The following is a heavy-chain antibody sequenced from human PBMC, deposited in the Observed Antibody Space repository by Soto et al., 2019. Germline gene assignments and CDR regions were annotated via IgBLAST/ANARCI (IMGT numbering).Heavy chain of an antibody. CDR1: GGTFSSYA. Sequence: GASVKVSCKASGGTFSSYAISWVRQAPGQGLEWMGGIIPIFGTANYAQKFQGRVTITADESTSTAYMELSSLRSEDTAVYYCARDSRPVLEWLPFRGMDVWGQGTTVTVSS. CDR2: IIPIFGTA. V-gene: IGHV1-69*13. CDR3: ARDSRPVLEWLPFRGMDV. D-gene: IGHD3-3*01. J-gene: IGHJ6*02.